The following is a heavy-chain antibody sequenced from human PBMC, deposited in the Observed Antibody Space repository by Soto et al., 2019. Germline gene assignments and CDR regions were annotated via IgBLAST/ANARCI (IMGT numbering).Heavy chain of an antibody. CDR3: AGGIAAAGSFDY. CDR1: GFTVRSNY. CDR2: IYSGGST. Sequence: GGSLRLSCAASGFTVRSNYMSWVRQAPGMGLEWVSVIYSGGSTYYADSVKGRVTISRDNSKNTLYLQMNSMRAEDTAVYYCAGGIAAAGSFDYWGQGTLVTVSS. D-gene: IGHD6-13*01. J-gene: IGHJ4*01. V-gene: IGHV3-66*01.